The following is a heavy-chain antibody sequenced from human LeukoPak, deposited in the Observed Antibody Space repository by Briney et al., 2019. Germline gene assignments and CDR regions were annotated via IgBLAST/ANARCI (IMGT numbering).Heavy chain of an antibody. CDR2: ISGGGGPT. Sequence: GGSLRLSCAASGFTFSNYAMSWVRQAPGKGLEWVSAISGGGGPTYYADSVKGRFTISRDNSKNTLYLQMNSLRAEDTAVYYCARSLRVLLWFGVPADVWGQGTTVTVSS. J-gene: IGHJ6*02. D-gene: IGHD3-10*01. CDR1: GFTFSNYA. CDR3: ARSLRVLLWFGVPADV. V-gene: IGHV3-23*01.